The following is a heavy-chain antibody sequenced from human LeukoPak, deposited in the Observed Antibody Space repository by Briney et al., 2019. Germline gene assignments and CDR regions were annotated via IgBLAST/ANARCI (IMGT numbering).Heavy chain of an antibody. CDR2: ISYSGSPT. J-gene: IGHJ4*02. CDR1: GFTFSSYS. V-gene: IGHV3-48*01. CDR3: ARDGGHSLDYDY. D-gene: IGHD3-16*01. Sequence: GGSLRLSCTASGFTFSSYSMNWVRQAPGKGLEWVSYISYSGSPTHYADSVKGRFTISRDNAKNSLYLQMNSLRGEDTAVYYCARDGGHSLDYDYWGQGTLVTVSS.